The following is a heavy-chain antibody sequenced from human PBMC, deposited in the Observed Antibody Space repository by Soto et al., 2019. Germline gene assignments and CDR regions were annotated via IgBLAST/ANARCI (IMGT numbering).Heavy chain of an antibody. V-gene: IGHV3-30-3*01. D-gene: IGHD6-19*01. J-gene: IGHJ4*02. CDR3: AKDGQWLAAFDY. CDR1: GFTFSSYA. Sequence: QVQLVESGGGVVQHARSLRFSCAASGFTFSSYAMHWVRQAPGKGLEWVAVISYDGSNKYYADSVKGRFTISRDISKNTPYLQMNSLRAEDTAEYYCAKDGQWLAAFDYWGQGTLVTVSS. CDR2: ISYDGSNK.